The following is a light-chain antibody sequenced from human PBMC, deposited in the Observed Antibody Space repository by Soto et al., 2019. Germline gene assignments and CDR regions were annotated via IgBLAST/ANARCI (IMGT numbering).Light chain of an antibody. Sequence: QSVLTQPASVSGSPGQSIAISCTGTSSDVGGYNYVSWYHQHPGKAPKLMIFEVTNRPSGVSNRFSGSKSDSTASLTISGLQAEDEADYYCSSYTSTNTVVFGTGTKFTVL. J-gene: IGLJ1*01. CDR1: SSDVGGYNY. CDR2: EVT. CDR3: SSYTSTNTVV. V-gene: IGLV2-14*01.